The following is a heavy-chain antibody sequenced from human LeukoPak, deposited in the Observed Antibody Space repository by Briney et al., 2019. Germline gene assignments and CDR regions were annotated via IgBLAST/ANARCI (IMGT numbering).Heavy chain of an antibody. CDR1: GLTFSSYS. Sequence: GGSLRLSCAASGLTFSSYSMNWVRQAPGKGLEWVAVISYDGSNKYYADSVKGRFTISRDNSKNTLYLQMNGLRAEDTAVYYCAKEGGVIDGSALPYWGQGTLVTVSS. D-gene: IGHD3-10*01. CDR2: ISYDGSNK. J-gene: IGHJ4*02. CDR3: AKEGGVIDGSALPY. V-gene: IGHV3-30*18.